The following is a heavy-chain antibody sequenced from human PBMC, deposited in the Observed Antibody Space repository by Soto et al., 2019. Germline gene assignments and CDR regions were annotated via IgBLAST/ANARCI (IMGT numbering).Heavy chain of an antibody. CDR1: GGSISSYY. J-gene: IGHJ6*03. D-gene: IGHD1-1*01. CDR2: IYYSGST. Sequence: SETLSLTCTVSGGSISSYYWSWIRQPPGRGLEYIGYIYYSGSTNYNPSLKSRVTISVDTSKNQFSLKLSSVTAADTAVYYCVRLSTGTTRLWYYYYVDVWGKGTTVTVFS. CDR3: VRLSTGTTRLWYYYYVDV. V-gene: IGHV4-59*01.